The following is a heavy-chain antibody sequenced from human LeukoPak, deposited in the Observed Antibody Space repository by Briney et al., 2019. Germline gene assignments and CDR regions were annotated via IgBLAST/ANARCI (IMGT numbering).Heavy chain of an antibody. Sequence: PSETLSLTCTVSGGSISGSSYYWGWIRQPPGRGLEWIGSIYYSGSTYYNPSLKSRVTISVDTSKNQFSLKLSAVTAADTAVYLCARIAYSSGVNMDYSGQGTLVTVSP. CDR3: ARIAYSSGVNMDY. J-gene: IGHJ4*02. D-gene: IGHD3-22*01. CDR1: GGSISGSSYY. CDR2: IYYSGST. V-gene: IGHV4-39*01.